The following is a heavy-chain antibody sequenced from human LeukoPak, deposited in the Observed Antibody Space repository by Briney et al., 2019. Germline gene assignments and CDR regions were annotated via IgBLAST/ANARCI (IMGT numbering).Heavy chain of an antibody. CDR2: IESKTDGGTT. CDR1: GFTFSNAW. D-gene: IGHD3-10*01. CDR3: TTQLGFGELLVDY. J-gene: IGHJ4*02. Sequence: PGGSLRLSCAASGFTFSNAWMSWVRQAPGKGLEWVGRIESKTDGGTTDYAAPVKGRFTISRDDSRSNLYLQMNTLKTEDTAVYYCTTQLGFGELLVDYWGLGTLVTVSS. V-gene: IGHV3-15*04.